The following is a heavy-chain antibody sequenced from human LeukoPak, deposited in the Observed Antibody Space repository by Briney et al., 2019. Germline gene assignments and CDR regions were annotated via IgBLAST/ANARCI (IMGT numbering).Heavy chain of an antibody. CDR1: GFTFSSYG. CDR2: ISYDGSNK. CDR3: AKATIAVADAPDY. V-gene: IGHV3-30*18. J-gene: IGHJ4*02. Sequence: PGGSLRLSCAASGFTFSSYGMHWVRQAPGKGLEWVAVISYDGSNKYYADSVKGRFTISRDNSKNTLYLQMNSLRAEDTAVYYCAKATIAVADAPDYWGQGTLVTVSS. D-gene: IGHD6-19*01.